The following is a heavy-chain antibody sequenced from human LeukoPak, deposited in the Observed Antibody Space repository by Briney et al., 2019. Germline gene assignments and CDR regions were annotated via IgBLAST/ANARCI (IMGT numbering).Heavy chain of an antibody. V-gene: IGHV4-34*01. CDR3: ARGVIAAAVYYYYGMDV. CDR1: GRSFSGYY. D-gene: IGHD6-13*01. J-gene: IGHJ6*02. CDR2: INHSGST. Sequence: SETLSLTCAVYGRSFSGYYWSWIRQPPGKGLEWIGEINHSGSTNYNPSLKSRVTISVDTSKNQFSLKLSSVTAADTAVYYCARGVIAAAVYYYYGMDVWGQGTTVTVSS.